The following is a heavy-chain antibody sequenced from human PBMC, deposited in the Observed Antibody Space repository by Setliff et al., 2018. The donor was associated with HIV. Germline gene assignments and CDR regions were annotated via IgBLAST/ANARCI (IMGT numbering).Heavy chain of an antibody. Sequence: SETLSLTCTVSGGSVNTYYWTWIRQPAGRGLEWIGRIYMTGGTSSNPSLRGRVIMSLDTSKTQSSLKLSSVTAADTAVYVCAGDYAGSGRPFDYWGQGTLVTVSS. J-gene: IGHJ4*02. V-gene: IGHV4-4*07. CDR2: IYMTGGT. CDR3: AGDYAGSGRPFDY. D-gene: IGHD2-15*01. CDR1: GGSVNTYY.